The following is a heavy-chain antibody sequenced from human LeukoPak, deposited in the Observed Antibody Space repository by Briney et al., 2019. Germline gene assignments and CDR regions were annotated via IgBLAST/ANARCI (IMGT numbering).Heavy chain of an antibody. CDR2: ISGSGGST. V-gene: IGHV3-23*01. D-gene: IGHD6-19*01. Sequence: PGGSLRLSCAASGFTFSSYAMSWVRQVPGKGLEWVSAISGSGGSTYYADSVKGRFTISRDNSKNTLYLQMNSLRAEDTAVYYCAKDVEGSGWSNWFDPWGQGTLVTVSS. CDR1: GFTFSSYA. J-gene: IGHJ5*02. CDR3: AKDVEGSGWSNWFDP.